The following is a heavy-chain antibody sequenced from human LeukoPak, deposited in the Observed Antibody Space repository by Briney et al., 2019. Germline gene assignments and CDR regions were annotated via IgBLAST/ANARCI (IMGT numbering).Heavy chain of an antibody. Sequence: ASVKVSCKASGYTFTSYGISWVRQAPGQGLEWMGWISAYNGNTNYAQKLQGRVTMTTDTSTSTAYMELRSLRSDDTAVYYCARVLIVGATDDTGFDPWGQGTLVTVSS. CDR1: GYTFTSYG. CDR3: ARVLIVGATDDTGFDP. CDR2: ISAYNGNT. J-gene: IGHJ5*02. V-gene: IGHV1-18*01. D-gene: IGHD1-26*01.